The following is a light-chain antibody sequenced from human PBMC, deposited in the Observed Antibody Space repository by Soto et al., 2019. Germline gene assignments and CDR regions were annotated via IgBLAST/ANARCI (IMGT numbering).Light chain of an antibody. CDR2: DSS. Sequence: DIQMTQSPSSLSASVGDRVTITCQASQGISNCLNWYQQKAGKAPKLLIYDSSNLETGVPSRFSVSVSWTAFTFTISSLQPEDIAPYYRQQYDNLPITFGQGTRLEIK. V-gene: IGKV1-33*01. CDR3: QQYDNLPIT. CDR1: QGISNC. J-gene: IGKJ5*01.